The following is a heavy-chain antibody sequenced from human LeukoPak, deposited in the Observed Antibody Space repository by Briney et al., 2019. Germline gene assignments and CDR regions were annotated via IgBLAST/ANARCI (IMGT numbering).Heavy chain of an antibody. D-gene: IGHD3-22*01. Sequence: GGSLRLSCAASGFTFSSYEMNWVRQAPGKGLEWISYISASGTITHYADSVEGRFTISRDNAKNSLYLQMNSLRAEDTAVYYCARDLFYYDSSGYPNYFDYWGQGTLVTVSS. CDR1: GFTFSSYE. V-gene: IGHV3-48*03. CDR2: ISASGTIT. CDR3: ARDLFYYDSSGYPNYFDY. J-gene: IGHJ4*02.